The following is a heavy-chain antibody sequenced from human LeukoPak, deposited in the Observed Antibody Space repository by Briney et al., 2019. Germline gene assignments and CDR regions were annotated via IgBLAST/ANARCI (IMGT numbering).Heavy chain of an antibody. Sequence: GGSLRLSCAASGFTVSSNYMSWVRQAPGKGLEWVSVIYSGGSTYYADSVKGRFTISRDNSKNTLYLQMNSLRAEDTAVYYCARWVRGPSQHFDYWGQGTLVTVSS. J-gene: IGHJ4*02. CDR1: GFTVSSNY. D-gene: IGHD3-10*01. V-gene: IGHV3-53*01. CDR3: ARWVRGPSQHFDY. CDR2: IYSGGST.